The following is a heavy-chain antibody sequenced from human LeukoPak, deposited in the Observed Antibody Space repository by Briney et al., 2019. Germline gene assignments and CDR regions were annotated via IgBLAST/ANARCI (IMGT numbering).Heavy chain of an antibody. Sequence: SETLSLTCTVSGGSISSYSWSWIRQPPGKGLEWIGYMYHGGSTNYNPSLKSRVTISVDTSKNQFSLNLSSITAADTAVYYCAGGLARFQSGHWGQGTLVTVSS. J-gene: IGHJ4*02. V-gene: IGHV4-59*01. CDR3: AGGLARFQSGH. CDR1: GGSISSYS. CDR2: MYHGGST. D-gene: IGHD3-10*01.